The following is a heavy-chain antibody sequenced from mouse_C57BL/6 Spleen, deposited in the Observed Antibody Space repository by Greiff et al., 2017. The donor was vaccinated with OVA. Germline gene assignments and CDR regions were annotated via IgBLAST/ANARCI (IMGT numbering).Heavy chain of an antibody. V-gene: IGHV2-3*01. CDR1: GFSLTSYG. CDR3: AKQITTVVAWYFDV. CDR2: IWGDGST. Sequence: VKVVESGPGLVAPSQSLSITCTVSGFSLTSYGVSWVRQPPGKGLEWLGVIWGDGSTNYHSALISRLSISKDNSKSQVFLKLNSLQTDDTATYYCAKQITTVVAWYFDVWGTGTTVTVSS. J-gene: IGHJ1*03. D-gene: IGHD1-1*01.